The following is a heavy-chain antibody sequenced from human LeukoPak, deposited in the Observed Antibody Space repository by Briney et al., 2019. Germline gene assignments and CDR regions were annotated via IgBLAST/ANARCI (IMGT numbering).Heavy chain of an antibody. CDR2: IYYSGST. D-gene: IGHD2-2*01. Sequence: SETLSLTCTVSGGSISSYYWSFIRQPPGKGLEWIGYIYYSGSTNYNPSLRSRVTISVDTSKNQFSLKLSSVTAADTAMYYCARHIGYCSTTTCQPGFHPWGQGTLVTVSS. CDR1: GGSISSYY. V-gene: IGHV4-59*08. CDR3: ARHIGYCSTTTCQPGFHP. J-gene: IGHJ5*02.